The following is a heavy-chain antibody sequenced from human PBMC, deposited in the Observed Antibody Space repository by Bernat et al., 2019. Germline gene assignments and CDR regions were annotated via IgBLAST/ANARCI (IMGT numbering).Heavy chain of an antibody. Sequence: EVQLVESGGGLVQPGGSLRLSCAASGFTFSTYSMNWVRQAPGKGLEWVSSISSSSSYIYYADSVKGRFTISRDNAKNSLYLQMNSLRAEDTAVYYCARDKAVTARGIDYWGQGTLVTVSS. CDR1: GFTFSTYS. D-gene: IGHD2-21*02. V-gene: IGHV3-21*01. CDR3: ARDKAVTARGIDY. CDR2: ISSSSSYI. J-gene: IGHJ4*02.